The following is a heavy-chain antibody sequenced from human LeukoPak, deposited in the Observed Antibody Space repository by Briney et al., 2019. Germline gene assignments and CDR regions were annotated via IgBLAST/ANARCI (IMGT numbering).Heavy chain of an antibody. J-gene: IGHJ5*02. CDR2: IIPIFGTA. CDR3: ARIYSSSWPSNWFDP. D-gene: IGHD6-13*01. CDR1: GGTFSSYA. Sequence: ASVKVSCKASGGTFSSYAISWVRQAPGQGLEWMGGIIPIFGTANYAQKFQGRVTITADESTSTAYMELSSLRSEDTAVYYCARIYSSSWPSNWFDPWGQGTLVTVSS. V-gene: IGHV1-69*13.